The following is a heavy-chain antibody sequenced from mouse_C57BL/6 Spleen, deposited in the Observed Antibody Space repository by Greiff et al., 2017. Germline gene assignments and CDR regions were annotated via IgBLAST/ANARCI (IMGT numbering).Heavy chain of an antibody. CDR2: IFPGSGST. CDR1: GYTFTGYW. CDR3: AGDSSGLFDY. Sequence: VQLQQPGAELMKPGASVKLSCKATGYTFTGYWIEWVKQRPGHGLEWIGEIFPGSGSTKYNEKFKCKATFTADTSSHTAYMQLSSLTTEDSAIYDCAGDSSGLFDYWGQGTTLTVSS. D-gene: IGHD3-2*02. J-gene: IGHJ2*01. V-gene: IGHV1-9*01.